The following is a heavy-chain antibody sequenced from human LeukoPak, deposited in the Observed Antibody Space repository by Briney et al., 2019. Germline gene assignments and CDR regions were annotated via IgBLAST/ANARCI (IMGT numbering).Heavy chain of an antibody. V-gene: IGHV4-59*01. Sequence: SETLSLTCTVSGGSISSYYWSWIRQPPGKGLEWIGYIYYSGSTNYNPSLKSRVTISVDTSKNQFSLKLSSVTAADTAVYYCARVGEDTAMVSDLNCFDPWGKGALVTVSS. CDR3: ARVGEDTAMVSDLNCFDP. J-gene: IGHJ5*02. CDR2: IYYSGST. CDR1: GGSISSYY. D-gene: IGHD5-18*01.